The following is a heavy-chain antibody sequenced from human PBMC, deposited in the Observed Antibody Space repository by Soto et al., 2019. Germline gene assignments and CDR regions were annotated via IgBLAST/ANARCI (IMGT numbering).Heavy chain of an antibody. J-gene: IGHJ6*02. Sequence: SETLSLTCTVSGGSISSYYWSWIRQPPGKGLEWIGYIHYSGSTNYNPSLKSRVTISVDTSKNQFSLKLSSVTAADTAVYYCAREGEYSSSSRYYYYGMDVWGQGTTVTVSS. V-gene: IGHV4-59*01. D-gene: IGHD6-6*01. CDR2: IHYSGST. CDR3: AREGEYSSSSRYYYYGMDV. CDR1: GGSISSYY.